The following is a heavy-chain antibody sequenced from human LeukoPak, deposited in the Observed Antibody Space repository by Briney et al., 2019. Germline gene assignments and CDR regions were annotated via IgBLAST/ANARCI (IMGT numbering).Heavy chain of an antibody. CDR2: IYYSGST. V-gene: IGHV4-59*01. Sequence: PSETLSLTCTVSGGSISSYYWSWIRQPPGKGLEWIGYIYYSGSTNYNPSLKSRVTISVDTSKNQFSLKLRSVTAADTAVYYCARLTGYSSESWFDPWGRGTLVTVSS. D-gene: IGHD3-9*01. J-gene: IGHJ5*02. CDR3: ARLTGYSSESWFDP. CDR1: GGSISSYY.